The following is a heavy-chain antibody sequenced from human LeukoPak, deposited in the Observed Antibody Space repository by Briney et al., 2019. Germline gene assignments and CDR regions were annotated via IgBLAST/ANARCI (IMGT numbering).Heavy chain of an antibody. Sequence: RPSETLSLTCAVYRGSFSGYYWSWIRQPPGKGLEWIGEINHSGSTNYNPSLKTRVTISVDTSKSQFSLKLSSVTAADTAVYYCARGFTIFGVVHDAFDVWGQGTMVTVSS. D-gene: IGHD3-3*01. CDR1: RGSFSGYY. V-gene: IGHV4-34*01. CDR2: INHSGST. J-gene: IGHJ3*01. CDR3: ARGFTIFGVVHDAFDV.